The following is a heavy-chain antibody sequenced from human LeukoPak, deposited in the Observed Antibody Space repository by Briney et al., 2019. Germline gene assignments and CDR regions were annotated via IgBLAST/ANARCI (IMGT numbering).Heavy chain of an antibody. J-gene: IGHJ5*02. CDR3: ARDELGGFDP. CDR1: GGSFSGYY. V-gene: IGHV4-34*01. CDR2: IDHSGST. Sequence: SETLSLTCAVYGGSFSGYYWSWIRQPPGKGLEWIGEIDHSGSTNYNPSLKSRVTISVDTSKDQFSLKLSSVTAADTAVYYCARDELGGFDPWGQGTLVTVSS. D-gene: IGHD3-16*01.